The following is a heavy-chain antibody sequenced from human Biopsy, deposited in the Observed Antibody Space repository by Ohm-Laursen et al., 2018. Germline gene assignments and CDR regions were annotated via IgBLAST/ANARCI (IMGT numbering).Heavy chain of an antibody. D-gene: IGHD4-17*01. CDR2: INPSGSTT. J-gene: IGHJ4*02. CDR3: ARNTGRYGDLYYFDY. V-gene: IGHV1-46*01. CDR1: GYSFTSYY. Sequence: GASVKVSCKASGYSFTSYYMHWVRQAPGQGLEWMGMINPSGSTTSYPQIFQGRVTMTRDTSKSTVYMELSSLRSADTAVYFCARNTGRYGDLYYFDYWGQGTLVTVSS.